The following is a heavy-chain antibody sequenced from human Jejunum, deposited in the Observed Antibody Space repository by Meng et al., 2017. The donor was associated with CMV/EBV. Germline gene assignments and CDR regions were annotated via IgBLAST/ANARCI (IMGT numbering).Heavy chain of an antibody. Sequence: SGISFSNYWVSWVRQGPGKGLEWVANINQDGSERYYVDSVKGRFTISRDDAKNSLFLQMSSLRDEDTAVYYCARGVVTGVDYFDHWGQGTLVTVSS. CDR3: ARGVVTGVDYFDH. CDR1: GISFSNYW. CDR2: INQDGSER. D-gene: IGHD4-23*01. J-gene: IGHJ4*02. V-gene: IGHV3-7*01.